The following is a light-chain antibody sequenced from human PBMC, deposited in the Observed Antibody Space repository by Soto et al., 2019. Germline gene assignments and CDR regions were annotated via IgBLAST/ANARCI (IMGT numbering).Light chain of an antibody. CDR3: AAWDDSLRGPV. CDR1: SSNIGINF. Sequence: QSVLTQPPSASGTPGQRVTISCSGSSSNIGINFVYWYQQLPGTAPKLLIYSNNQRPSGVPDRFSGSKSGTAASLAISGLRSEDEADYYCAAWDDSLRGPVFGGGTKVTVL. CDR2: SNN. J-gene: IGLJ2*01. V-gene: IGLV1-47*02.